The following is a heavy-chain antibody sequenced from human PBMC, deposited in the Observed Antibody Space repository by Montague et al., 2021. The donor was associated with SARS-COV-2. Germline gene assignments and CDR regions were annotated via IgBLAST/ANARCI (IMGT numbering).Heavy chain of an antibody. CDR2: IDWDDDK. D-gene: IGHD4-11*01. CDR3: VRIAEDSSNIDAFDT. CDR1: GFSLTTSGVS. J-gene: IGHJ3*02. V-gene: IGHV2-70*01. Sequence: PPLVKPTQTLTLTCTFSGFSLTTSGVSVGWMRQPPGKAPEWLALIDWDDDKFYTSSLRTRLTISKDTSKNLVVLTMTNMDPVDTATYYCVRIAEDSSNIDAFDTWGQGAPVIVSA.